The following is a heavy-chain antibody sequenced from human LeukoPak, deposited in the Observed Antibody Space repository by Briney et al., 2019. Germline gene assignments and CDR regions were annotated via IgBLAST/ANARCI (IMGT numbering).Heavy chain of an antibody. CDR2: INHSGSN. CDR1: GGSFSGYY. D-gene: IGHD3-22*01. CDR3: AREGGHYRPLDY. V-gene: IGHV4-34*01. J-gene: IGHJ4*02. Sequence: KPSETLSLTCAVYGGSFSGYYWSWIRQPPGKGLEWIGEINHSGSNNYNPSLKSRVTISVDTSKNQFSLKLSSVTAADTAVYYCAREGGHYRPLDYSGQGTLVTVSS.